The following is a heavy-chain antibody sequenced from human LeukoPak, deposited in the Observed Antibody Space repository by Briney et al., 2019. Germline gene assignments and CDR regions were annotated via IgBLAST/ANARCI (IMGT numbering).Heavy chain of an antibody. Sequence: GESLKISCKGSGYSFTSYWIGWVRQMPGKGLEWMGIIYPGDSDTRYSPSFQGQVTISADKSISTAYLQWSSLKASDTAMYYCARRRVPAATYYYYYYGMDVWGQGTTVTVSS. D-gene: IGHD2-2*01. CDR3: ARRRVPAATYYYYYYGMDV. CDR1: GYSFTSYW. CDR2: IYPGDSDT. J-gene: IGHJ6*02. V-gene: IGHV5-51*01.